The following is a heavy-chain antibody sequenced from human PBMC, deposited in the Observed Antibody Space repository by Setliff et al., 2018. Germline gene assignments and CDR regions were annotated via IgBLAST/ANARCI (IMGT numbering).Heavy chain of an antibody. CDR2: INPSGGST. V-gene: IGHV1-46*01. CDR3: ARGPGWRRDAFDI. J-gene: IGHJ3*02. D-gene: IGHD2-15*01. CDR1: GYTFTSYY. Sequence: ASVKVSCKASGYTFTSYYMHWVRQAPGQGLEWMGIINPSGGSTSYAQKFQGRVTMTRNTSISTAYMELSSLRSEDTAVYYCARGPGWRRDAFDIWGQGTMVTVSS.